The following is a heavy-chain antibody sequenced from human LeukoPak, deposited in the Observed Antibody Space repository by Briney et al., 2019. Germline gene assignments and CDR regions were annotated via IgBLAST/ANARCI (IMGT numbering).Heavy chain of an antibody. CDR2: ISGSGGST. CDR3: AKDYDILTGYYTQYYFDY. D-gene: IGHD3-9*01. Sequence: GGPLRLSCAASGFTFSSYAMSWVRQAPGKGLEWVSAISGSGGSTYYADSVKGRFTISRDNSKNTLYLQMNSLRAEDTAVYYCAKDYDILTGYYTQYYFDYWRQGTLVTVSS. CDR1: GFTFSSYA. J-gene: IGHJ4*02. V-gene: IGHV3-23*01.